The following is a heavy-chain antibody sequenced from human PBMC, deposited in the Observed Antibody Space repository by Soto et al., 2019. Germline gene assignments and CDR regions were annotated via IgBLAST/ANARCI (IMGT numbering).Heavy chain of an antibody. J-gene: IGHJ6*02. CDR2: IYYSGVT. D-gene: IGHD6-19*01. V-gene: IGHV4-30-4*01. Sequence: SETLSLTCTVSGGSISSGDYYWSWMRQPPGKGLEWIGYIYYSGVTNYEPSLKRRVTISVDTSKNQFSLQLKSVTAADTALYYCARFSGSYYYAMDVWGQGSTVTVSS. CDR1: GGSISSGDYY. CDR3: ARFSGSYYYAMDV.